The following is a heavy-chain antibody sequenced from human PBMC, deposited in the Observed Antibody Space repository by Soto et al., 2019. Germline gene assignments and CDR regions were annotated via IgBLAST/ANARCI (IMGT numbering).Heavy chain of an antibody. Sequence: QVQLVESGGGVVQPGRSLRLSCAASGFTFSSYAMHWVRQAPGKGLEWVAVISYDGSNKYYADSVKGRFTISRDNSKNTLYLQMNSLRAEDTAVYYCARDRQQLVAYYFDYWGQGTLVTVPS. CDR3: ARDRQQLVAYYFDY. J-gene: IGHJ4*02. CDR2: ISYDGSNK. V-gene: IGHV3-30-3*01. CDR1: GFTFSSYA. D-gene: IGHD6-13*01.